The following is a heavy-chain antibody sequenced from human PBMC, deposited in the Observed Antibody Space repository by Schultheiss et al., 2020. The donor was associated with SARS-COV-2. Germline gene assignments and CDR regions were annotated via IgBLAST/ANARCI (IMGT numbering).Heavy chain of an antibody. J-gene: IGHJ4*02. CDR2: IIPIFGTA. D-gene: IGHD6-19*01. CDR1: GGTFSSYA. V-gene: IGHV1-69*13. CDR3: AKDGGGSGWYFDY. Sequence: SVKVSCKASGGTFSSYAISWVRQAPGQGLEWMGGIIPIFGTANYAQKFQGRVTITADESTSTAYMELSSLRSDDTAVYYCAKDGGGSGWYFDYWGQGTLVTVSS.